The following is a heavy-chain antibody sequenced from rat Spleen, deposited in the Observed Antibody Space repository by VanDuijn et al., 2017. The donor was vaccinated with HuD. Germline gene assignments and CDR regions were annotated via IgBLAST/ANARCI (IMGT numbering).Heavy chain of an antibody. J-gene: IGHJ3*01. Sequence: EVQLVESGGGLVQPGRSLKLSCAASGFTFSDYYMAWVRQAPNKGLEWVASITTGGDDTYYRDSVKGRFTISSDDEESTLYLQMDSLRSEDTATYFCARLGGLRNWFAYWGQGTLVTVSS. CDR3: ARLGGLRNWFAY. V-gene: IGHV5-25*01. CDR2: ITTGGDDT. D-gene: IGHD4-3*01. CDR1: GFTFSDYY.